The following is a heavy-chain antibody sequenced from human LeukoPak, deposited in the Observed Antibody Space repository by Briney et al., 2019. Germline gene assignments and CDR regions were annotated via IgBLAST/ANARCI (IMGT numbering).Heavy chain of an antibody. J-gene: IGHJ3*02. V-gene: IGHV1-2*02. CDR3: ARVAMVRGVPDAFDI. CDR2: INPNSGGT. Sequence: ASVKVSCKASGYTLTGYYMHWVRQAPGQGLEWMGWINPNSGGTNYAQKFQGRVTMTRDTSISTAYMELSRLRSDDTAVYYCARVAMVRGVPDAFDIWGQGTMVTVSS. D-gene: IGHD3-10*01. CDR1: GYTLTGYY.